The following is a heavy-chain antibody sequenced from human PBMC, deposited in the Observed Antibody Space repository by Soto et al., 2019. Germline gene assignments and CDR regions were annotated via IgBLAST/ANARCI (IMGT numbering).Heavy chain of an antibody. CDR3: ARDLAAAGPFDC. D-gene: IGHD6-13*01. CDR1: GYTFTNYA. Sequence: QVQLVQSGAEVKKPGASVKVSCKASGYTFTNYAFIWVRQAPGQGLEWMGWISAYNGNTNYPQKLQGRVTMTTATSTSTAEMELRSLRSDDTAVYYCARDLAAAGPFDCWGQGTLVSVSS. J-gene: IGHJ4*02. CDR2: ISAYNGNT. V-gene: IGHV1-18*01.